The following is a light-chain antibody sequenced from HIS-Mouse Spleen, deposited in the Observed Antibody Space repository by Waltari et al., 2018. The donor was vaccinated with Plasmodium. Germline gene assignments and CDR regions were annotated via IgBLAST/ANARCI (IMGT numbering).Light chain of an antibody. CDR3: CSYAGSSTNWV. Sequence: QSALTQPASVSGSPGQSITISCTGTSSYVGSYNLVSWYQPHPGKAPKLMIYEGSKRPSGLFIRFSGSHPGNTASLTISGLLAEDEADYYCCSYAGSSTNWVFGGGTKLTVL. V-gene: IGLV2-23*01. J-gene: IGLJ3*02. CDR1: SSYVGSYNL. CDR2: EGS.